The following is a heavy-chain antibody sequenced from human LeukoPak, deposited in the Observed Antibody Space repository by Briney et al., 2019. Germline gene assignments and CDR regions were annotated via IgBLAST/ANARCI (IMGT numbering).Heavy chain of an antibody. CDR2: IKQDGSEK. V-gene: IGHV3-7*01. CDR1: GFTFSSYW. Sequence: GGSLRLSCAASGFTFSSYWMSWVRQAPGKGLEWVANIKQDGSEKYYVDSVKGRFTISRDNAKNSLYLQMNSLRAEDTAVYYCARVGSHYDFWSGYLGGSSDYWGLGTLVTVSS. CDR3: ARVGSHYDFWSGYLGGSSDY. D-gene: IGHD3-3*01. J-gene: IGHJ4*02.